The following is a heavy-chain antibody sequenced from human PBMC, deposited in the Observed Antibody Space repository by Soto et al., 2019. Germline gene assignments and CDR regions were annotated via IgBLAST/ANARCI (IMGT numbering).Heavy chain of an antibody. CDR2: IIHKGGAT. CDR1: GFTFSDFA. V-gene: IGHV3-64D*06. J-gene: IGHJ4*02. D-gene: IGHD3-16*01. Sequence: PGGSLRLSCSASGFTFSDFAMHWVRQAPGKGLEYVSAIIHKGGATYYADSVKGRFTISRDNSKSTLYLQMSSLRVNGYSYGYDFDYWGQGTLVTVSS. CDR3: FDY.